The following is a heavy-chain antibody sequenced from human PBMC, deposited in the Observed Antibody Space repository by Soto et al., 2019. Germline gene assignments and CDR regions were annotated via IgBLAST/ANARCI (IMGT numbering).Heavy chain of an antibody. CDR3: ATDPDGDLDFDY. CDR2: INSDGSNI. V-gene: IGHV3-48*02. D-gene: IGHD4-17*01. J-gene: IGHJ4*02. Sequence: EVRLVESGGDLVQPGGSLTLSCAASGVTFSNYGMTWVRQAPGKGLEWVSHINSDGSNILYADSVKGRFTISRDNGKNSLYLQMNSPIDEDTAVYYCATDPDGDLDFDYWGQGTLVSVSS. CDR1: GVTFSNYG.